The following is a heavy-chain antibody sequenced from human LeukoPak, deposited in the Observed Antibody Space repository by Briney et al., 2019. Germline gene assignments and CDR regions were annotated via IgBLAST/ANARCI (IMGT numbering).Heavy chain of an antibody. V-gene: IGHV3-7*01. Sequence: PGGSLRLSCAASGFTFSRYWMSWVRQAPGKGLEWVAHIKKNGSEKYYVDSVKGRFTISRDNANSSLYLQMNILRAEDTAVYYCARDLSGVTGFTYGRGIDYWGQGTLVTVSS. CDR2: IKKNGSEK. D-gene: IGHD5-18*01. CDR1: GFTFSRYW. J-gene: IGHJ4*02. CDR3: ARDLSGVTGFTYGRGIDY.